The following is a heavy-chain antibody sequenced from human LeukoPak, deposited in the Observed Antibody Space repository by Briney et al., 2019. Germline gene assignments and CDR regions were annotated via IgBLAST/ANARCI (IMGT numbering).Heavy chain of an antibody. CDR2: ISGSGSST. CDR3: ARDYGKSGRIDSSFGY. V-gene: IGHV3-23*01. J-gene: IGHJ4*02. Sequence: PGGSLRLSCAASGFTFSSYGMSWVRQAPGKGLEWVSAISGSGSSTYYAASVKGRFTISRDNAKNSLYLQMNSLRAEDTAVYYCARDYGKSGRIDSSFGYWGQGSLVTVSS. CDR1: GFTFSSYG. D-gene: IGHD6-13*01.